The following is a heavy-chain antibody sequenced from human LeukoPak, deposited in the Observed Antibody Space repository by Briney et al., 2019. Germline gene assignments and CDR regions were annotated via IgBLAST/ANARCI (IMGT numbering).Heavy chain of an antibody. Sequence: ASVKVSCKASGYTFTSYGISWVRQAPGQGLECMGWISAYNGNTNYAQKLQGRVTMTTDTSTSTAYMELRSLRSDDTAVYYCARHTYYYDSSGYSLDYWGQGTLVTVSS. J-gene: IGHJ4*02. CDR1: GYTFTSYG. V-gene: IGHV1-18*01. CDR2: ISAYNGNT. CDR3: ARHTYYYDSSGYSLDY. D-gene: IGHD3-22*01.